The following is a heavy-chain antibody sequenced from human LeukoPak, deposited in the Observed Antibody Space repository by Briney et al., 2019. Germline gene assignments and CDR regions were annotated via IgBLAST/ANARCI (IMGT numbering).Heavy chain of an antibody. CDR2: ISASGGNT. J-gene: IGHJ4*02. CDR3: AKDRDYYGSGSYSYYFDY. Sequence: PGGSLRLSCAASGFTFSGYVMTWVRQAPGKGLEWVSAISASGGNTYYADSVKGRFTISRDSSKNTLSLQMNSLRAEDTAVYYCAKDRDYYGSGSYSYYFDYWGQGTLVTVSS. V-gene: IGHV3-23*01. CDR1: GFTFSGYV. D-gene: IGHD3-10*01.